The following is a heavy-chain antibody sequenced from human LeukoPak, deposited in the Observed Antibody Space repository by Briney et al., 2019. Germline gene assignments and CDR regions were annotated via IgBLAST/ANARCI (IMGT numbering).Heavy chain of an antibody. CDR2: ISYDGSNK. CDR3: ATGWYYDILTGYYPGYYMDV. V-gene: IGHV3-30*04. Sequence: PGGSLRLSCAASGFTFSNYAMHWVRQAPGKGLEWVAVISYDGSNKYYADSVKGRFTISRDNSKNTLYLQMNSLRAEDTAVYYCATGWYYDILTGYYPGYYMDVWGKGTTVTISS. CDR1: GFTFSNYA. J-gene: IGHJ6*03. D-gene: IGHD3-9*01.